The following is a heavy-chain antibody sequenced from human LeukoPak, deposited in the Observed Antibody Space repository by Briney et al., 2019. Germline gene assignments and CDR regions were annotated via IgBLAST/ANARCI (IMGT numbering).Heavy chain of an antibody. Sequence: PSETLSLTCAVYGGSFSGYYWSWIRQPPGKGLEWIGEINHSGSTNYNPSLKSRVTISVDTSKNQFSLKLSSVTAADTAVYYCASLPNDWLLFDYWGQGTLVTVSS. V-gene: IGHV4-34*01. CDR2: INHSGST. CDR1: GGSFSGYY. CDR3: ASLPNDWLLFDY. J-gene: IGHJ4*02. D-gene: IGHD3-9*01.